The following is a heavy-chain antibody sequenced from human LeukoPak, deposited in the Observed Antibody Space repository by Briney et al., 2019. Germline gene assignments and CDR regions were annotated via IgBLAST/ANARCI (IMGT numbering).Heavy chain of an antibody. CDR3: ARVYYGSGTLYYYYYYMDV. J-gene: IGHJ6*03. CDR2: IYSGGRT. Sequence: RGSLRLSCAASGFTVSSNYMSWVRQAPGRGLEWVSVIYSGGRTYYADSVKGRFTISRDNSKTTLYLQMNSLRAEDTAVYYCARVYYGSGTLYYYYYYMDVWGKGTTVTISS. D-gene: IGHD3-10*01. CDR1: GFTVSSNY. V-gene: IGHV3-53*01.